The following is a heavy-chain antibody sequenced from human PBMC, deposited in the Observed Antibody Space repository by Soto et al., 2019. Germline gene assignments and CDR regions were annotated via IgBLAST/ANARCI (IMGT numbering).Heavy chain of an antibody. CDR2: IAPSDSYT. J-gene: IGHJ4*02. CDR3: ARHQSAYDFY. CDR1: GYSFTNYW. Sequence: EVQLVQSGAEVKKPGESLRISCKGSGYSFTNYWISWVRQMPGKGLEWMGRIAPSDSYTNYSPSFQDHVTISADKSISTAYLQWSSLKASDTAMFYCARHQSAYDFYWGQGTLVTVSS. V-gene: IGHV5-10-1*01. D-gene: IGHD5-12*01.